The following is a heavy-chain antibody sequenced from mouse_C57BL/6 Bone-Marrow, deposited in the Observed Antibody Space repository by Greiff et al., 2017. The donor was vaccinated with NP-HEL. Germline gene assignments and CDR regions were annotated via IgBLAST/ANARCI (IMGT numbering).Heavy chain of an antibody. Sequence: QVHVKQSGAELVKPGASVKISCKASGYEFSNYWMNWVKQRPGKGLEWIGQIYPGDGDTNYNGKFKDKATRTADKSSSTAYMQLSRLSAEDSAVYFCARGAYWGQGTLVTVSA. CDR3: ARGAY. CDR2: IYPGDGDT. V-gene: IGHV1-80*01. CDR1: GYEFSNYW. J-gene: IGHJ3*01.